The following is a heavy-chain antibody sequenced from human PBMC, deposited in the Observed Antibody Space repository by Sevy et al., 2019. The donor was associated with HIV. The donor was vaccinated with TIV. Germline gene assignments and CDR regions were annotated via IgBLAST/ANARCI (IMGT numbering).Heavy chain of an antibody. CDR1: GFTFSNAW. V-gene: IGHV3-15*01. J-gene: IGHJ6*02. Sequence: GGSLRPSCAASGFTFSNAWMSWVRQAPGKGLEWVGRIKSKTDGGTTDYAAPVKGRFTISRDDSKNTLYLQMNSLKTEDTAVYYCTTPEFPIYYGMDVWGQGTTVTVSS. D-gene: IGHD3-10*01. CDR3: TTPEFPIYYGMDV. CDR2: IKSKTDGGTT.